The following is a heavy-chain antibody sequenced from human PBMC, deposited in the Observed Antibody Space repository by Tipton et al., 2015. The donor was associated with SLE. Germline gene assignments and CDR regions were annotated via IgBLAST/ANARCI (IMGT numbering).Heavy chain of an antibody. CDR1: GGSLISGGYS. CDR2: LYLSGIT. D-gene: IGHD3-10*01. J-gene: IGHJ4*02. V-gene: IGHV4-30-2*06. CDR3: ARVSEGMGRELDY. Sequence: TLSLTCTVSGGSLISGGYSWSWLLLSPGKGLAWIGYLYLSGITNYNPSLKSRVTISVYTSKNQFSLKLSSVTAADTAVYYCARVSEGMGRELDYLGQGTLVTVSS.